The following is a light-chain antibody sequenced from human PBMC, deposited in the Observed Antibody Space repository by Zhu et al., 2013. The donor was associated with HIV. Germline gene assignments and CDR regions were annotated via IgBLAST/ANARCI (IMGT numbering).Light chain of an antibody. CDR3: MQGTHWPPWT. V-gene: IGKV3D-20*02. Sequence: EVVLMQSPGTLSLSPGERATLSCRASQTVSYKHIAWYQQKPGQAPRLLIYGASSRAPGIPDRFSGGGSGTDFTLKISRVEAEDVGVYYCMQGTHWPPWTFGQGTRVEIK. CDR1: QTVSYKH. J-gene: IGKJ1*01. CDR2: GAS.